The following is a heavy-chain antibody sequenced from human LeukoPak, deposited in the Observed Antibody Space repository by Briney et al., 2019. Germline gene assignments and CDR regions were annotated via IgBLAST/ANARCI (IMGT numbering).Heavy chain of an antibody. V-gene: IGHV3-7*01. CDR2: IKQDGSEK. D-gene: IGHD3-3*01. Sequence: GGSLRLSCAASGFTFSSYWMSWVRQAPGKGLEWVANIKQDGSEKYYVDSVKGRFTISRDNAKNSLYLQMNSLRAEDTAVYYCARRRVVTDYYYYYYMDVWGKGTTVTVSS. J-gene: IGHJ6*03. CDR3: ARRRVVTDYYYYYYMDV. CDR1: GFTFSSYW.